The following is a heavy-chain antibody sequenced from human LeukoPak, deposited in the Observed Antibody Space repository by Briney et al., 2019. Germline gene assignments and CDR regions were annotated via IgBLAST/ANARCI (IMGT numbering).Heavy chain of an antibody. CDR3: ASQGDYYDSSGYSYNWFDP. CDR1: GFTFSSYS. V-gene: IGHV3-21*01. Sequence: GGSPRLSCAASGFTFSSYSMNWVRQAPGKGLEWVSTISSSSSYIYYADSVKGRFTISRDNAKNSLYLQMNSLRAEDTAVYYCASQGDYYDSSGYSYNWFDPWGQGTLVTVSS. CDR2: ISSSSSYI. D-gene: IGHD3-22*01. J-gene: IGHJ5*02.